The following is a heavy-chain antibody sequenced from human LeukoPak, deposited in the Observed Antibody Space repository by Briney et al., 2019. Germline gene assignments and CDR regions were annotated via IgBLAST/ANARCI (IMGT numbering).Heavy chain of an antibody. D-gene: IGHD3-22*01. CDR3: AKGHGTLNYYDSSGYFREWYFDY. V-gene: IGHV3-30*18. CDR2: ISYDGSNK. CDR1: GFTFSSYG. J-gene: IGHJ4*02. Sequence: GGSLRLSCAASGFTFSSYGMHWVRQAPGKGLEWVAVISYDGSNKYYADSVKGRFTISRDNSKNTLYLQMNSQRAEDTAVYYCAKGHGTLNYYDSSGYFREWYFDYWGQGTLVTVSS.